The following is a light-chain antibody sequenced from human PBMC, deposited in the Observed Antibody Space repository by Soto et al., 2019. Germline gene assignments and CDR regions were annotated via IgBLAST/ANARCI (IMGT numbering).Light chain of an antibody. Sequence: QSVLTQPPSVSGAPGQRVAISCTGNNSNIGAGYDVHWYQQLPGTAPKLLIFVNNNRPSGVPDRFSGSKSGASASLAITGLQADDEADYHCQSYDSSLSGSVFGGGTKLTVL. V-gene: IGLV1-40*01. CDR3: QSYDSSLSGSV. CDR2: VNN. J-gene: IGLJ2*01. CDR1: NSNIGAGYD.